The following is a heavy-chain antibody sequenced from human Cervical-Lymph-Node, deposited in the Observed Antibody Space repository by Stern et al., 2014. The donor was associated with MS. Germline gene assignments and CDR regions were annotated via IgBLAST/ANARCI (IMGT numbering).Heavy chain of an antibody. CDR2: IYYSGST. J-gene: IGHJ5*02. Sequence: QLQLQESGPGLVQPSETLSLTCTVSGGSISSSSYYWGWIRQPPGKGLEWIGSIYYSGSTYYNPSLKSRVTISADTSKNQVSPKLSSVTAADTAVYYCARWAYSSGWYNWFDPWGQGTLVTVSS. CDR3: ARWAYSSGWYNWFDP. D-gene: IGHD3-22*01. V-gene: IGHV4-39*01. CDR1: GGSISSSSYY.